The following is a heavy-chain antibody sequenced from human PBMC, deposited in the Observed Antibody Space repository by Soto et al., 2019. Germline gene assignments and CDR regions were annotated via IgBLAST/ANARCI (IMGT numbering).Heavy chain of an antibody. D-gene: IGHD3-10*01. Sequence: EVHLVESGGGFVEPGGSLRLSCEASGFANFSKAWMYWVRQAPGKGLEWVGHIKSRSGGGTTGYAAPVQGRFSISRDDSANTLFLQMNSLKVEDTAFYYCTTGVYWGQGTLATVSS. CDR2: IKSRSGGGTT. CDR3: TTGVY. CDR1: GFANFSKAW. V-gene: IGHV3-15*07. J-gene: IGHJ4*02.